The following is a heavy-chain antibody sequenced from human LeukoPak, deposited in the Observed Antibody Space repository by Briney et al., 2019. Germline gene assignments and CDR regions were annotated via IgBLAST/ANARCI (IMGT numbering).Heavy chain of an antibody. CDR3: ARLNVDTAMVNNYYYMDV. CDR2: IYPGDSDT. D-gene: IGHD5-18*01. V-gene: IGHV5-51*01. CDR1: GYSFTSYW. J-gene: IGHJ6*03. Sequence: GESLKISCKGSGYSFTSYWIGWVRQMPGKGLEWMGIIYPGDSDTRYSPSFQGQVTISADKSTSTAYLQWSSLKASDTAMYYCARLNVDTAMVNNYYYMDVWGKGTTVTVSS.